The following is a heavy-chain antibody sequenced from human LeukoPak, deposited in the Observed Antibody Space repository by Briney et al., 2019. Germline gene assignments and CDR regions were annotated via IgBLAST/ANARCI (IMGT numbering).Heavy chain of an antibody. CDR3: AKHSMFGGGHFDY. CDR2: ISSGRTT. CDR1: GFTFSSYS. J-gene: IGHJ4*02. Sequence: GGSLRLSCAASGFTFSSYSMNWVRQAPGKGLEWVSAISSGRTTYYVDSVKGWFTISRDNSKNTLYLQMNSLRAEDTAVYYCAKHSMFGGGHFDYWGQGTLVTVSS. V-gene: IGHV3-23*01. D-gene: IGHD3-16*01.